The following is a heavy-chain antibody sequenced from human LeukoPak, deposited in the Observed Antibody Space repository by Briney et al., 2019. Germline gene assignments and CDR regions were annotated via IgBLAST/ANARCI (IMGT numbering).Heavy chain of an antibody. CDR1: GFIFTSYN. CDR2: ISISSDAI. V-gene: IGHV3-48*01. Sequence: GGSLRLSCVASGFIFTSYNMNWVRQAPGKGLEWISYISISSDAIYYADSVKGRFTISRDNAKNSVYLQMNSLRAEDTAVYFCARGAREYDWWGQGTLVTVS. CDR3: ARGAREYDW. J-gene: IGHJ4*02. D-gene: IGHD2/OR15-2a*01.